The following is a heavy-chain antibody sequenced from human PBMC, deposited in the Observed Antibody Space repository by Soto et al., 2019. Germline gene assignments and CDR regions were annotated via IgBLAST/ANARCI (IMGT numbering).Heavy chain of an antibody. Sequence: GGSLRLSCAASGFTVSSNYMSWVRQAPGKGLEWVSVIYSGGSTYYADSVKGRFTISRDNSKNTLYLQMNSLRAEDTAVYYCARGNDFWSGYSVDYWGQGTLVTVSS. V-gene: IGHV3-66*01. J-gene: IGHJ4*02. CDR3: ARGNDFWSGYSVDY. CDR1: GFTVSSNY. D-gene: IGHD3-3*01. CDR2: IYSGGST.